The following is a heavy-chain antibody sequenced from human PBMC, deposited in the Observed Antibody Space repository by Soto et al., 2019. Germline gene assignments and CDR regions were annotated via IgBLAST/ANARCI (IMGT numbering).Heavy chain of an antibody. J-gene: IGHJ4*02. CDR2: IYPGDSDT. D-gene: IGHD3-9*01. V-gene: IGHV5-51*01. CDR3: ARAYYDILTGYYYFDY. Sequence: GESLKISCKGSGYSFTSYWIGWVRQMPGKGLEWMGIIYPGDSDTRNSPSFQGQVTISADKSISTAYLQWSSLKASDTAMYCCARAYYDILTGYYYFDYWGQGTLVTVSS. CDR1: GYSFTSYW.